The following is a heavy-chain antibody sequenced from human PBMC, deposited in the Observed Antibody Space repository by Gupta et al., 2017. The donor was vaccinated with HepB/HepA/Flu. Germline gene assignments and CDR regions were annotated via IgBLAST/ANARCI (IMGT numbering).Heavy chain of an antibody. CDR2: ISWNGGGA. V-gene: IGHV3-43*01. Sequence: TASGCTVDDRAMHWVRQAPGKGLESVSLISWNGGGAYYAYSVKGRFTISRDNSKNSRYLQMNMLKTEDTALYYCVRDMSSGWSSLDYWGQGTPVTVSS. J-gene: IGHJ4*02. D-gene: IGHD6-19*01. CDR3: VRDMSSGWSSLDY. CDR1: GCTVDDRA.